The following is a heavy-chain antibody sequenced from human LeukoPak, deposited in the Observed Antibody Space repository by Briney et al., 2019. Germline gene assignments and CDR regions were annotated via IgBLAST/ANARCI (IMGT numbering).Heavy chain of an antibody. D-gene: IGHD3-10*01. J-gene: IGHJ5*01. Sequence: GGSLRLSCAASGFTFSNYAMTWVRQAPGKGLEWVSAIGPSGCSTYYADSVKGRFTISRDNSKNTLYLQMNSLRAEDTAVYYCAKAAGYYSNWFDFWGQGTLVTVSS. CDR1: GFTFSNYA. V-gene: IGHV3-23*01. CDR3: AKAAGYYSNWFDF. CDR2: IGPSGCST.